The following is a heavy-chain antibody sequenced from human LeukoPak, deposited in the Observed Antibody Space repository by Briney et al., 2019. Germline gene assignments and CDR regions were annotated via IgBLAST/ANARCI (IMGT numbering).Heavy chain of an antibody. V-gene: IGHV1-18*01. J-gene: IGHJ4*02. Sequence: GASVKVSCKASGYTFTSYGISWVRQAPGQGLEWMGWISAYNGNTNYAQKLQGRVTMTTDTSTSTAYMELRSLRSDDTAVYYCARDRLGYCSGGSCYFDYWGQGTLVTVSS. CDR3: ARDRLGYCSGGSCYFDY. CDR2: ISAYNGNT. D-gene: IGHD2-15*01. CDR1: GYTFTSYG.